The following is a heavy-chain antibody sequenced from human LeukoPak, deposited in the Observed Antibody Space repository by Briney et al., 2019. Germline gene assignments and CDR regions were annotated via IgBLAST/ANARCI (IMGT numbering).Heavy chain of an antibody. V-gene: IGHV4-4*07. J-gene: IGHJ4*02. D-gene: IGHD3-10*01. CDR3: ARDGWFGELLDY. CDR1: GGSISSYY. Sequence: SETLSLTCSVSGGSISSYYWSWIRQPAGKGLEWIGRIYTSGSTNYNPSLKSRVTMSVETSVETSKNQFSLKLSSVTAADTAVYYCARDGWFGELLDYWGQGTLVIVSP. CDR2: IYTSGST.